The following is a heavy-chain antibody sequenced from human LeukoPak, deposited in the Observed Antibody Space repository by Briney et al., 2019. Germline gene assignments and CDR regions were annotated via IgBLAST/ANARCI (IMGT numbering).Heavy chain of an antibody. D-gene: IGHD3-10*01. CDR3: ARGAFSYYGSGSYYNL. CDR1: GYTFTSYD. J-gene: IGHJ4*02. V-gene: IGHV1-8*01. Sequence: ASVKVSCKASGYTFTSYDINWVRQATGQGLEWMGWMNPNSGNTGYAQKFQGRVTMTRNTSISTAYMELSSLRSEDTAVYYCARGAFSYYGSGSYYNLWGQGTLVTVSS. CDR2: MNPNSGNT.